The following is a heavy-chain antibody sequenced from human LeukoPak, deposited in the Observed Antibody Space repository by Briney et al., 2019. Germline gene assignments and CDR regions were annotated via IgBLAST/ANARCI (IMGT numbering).Heavy chain of an antibody. D-gene: IGHD3-10*01. V-gene: IGHV3-7*01. CDR1: GFTFSRYW. CDR2: IKQDGSEK. Sequence: PGGSLRLSCAASGFTFSRYWMSWVRQAPGKGLEGVANIKQDGSEKYYVDSVKGPFTISRDNANNSLYLQMNSLRADDTAVYYCARQGDDYWGHGTLVTVSS. CDR3: ARQGDDY. J-gene: IGHJ4*01.